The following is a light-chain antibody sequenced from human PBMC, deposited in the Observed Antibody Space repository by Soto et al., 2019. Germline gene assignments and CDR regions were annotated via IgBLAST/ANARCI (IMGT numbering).Light chain of an antibody. CDR3: QSYDSSLSGSVV. Sequence: QAVVTQPPSVSGAPGQRVTISCTGSSSNIGAGYDVHWYQQLPGTAPKLLIYGNSNRHSGVPDRFSGSKSGTSASLAITGLQAEDEADYYCQSYDSSLSGSVVFGGGTKVTVL. V-gene: IGLV1-40*01. J-gene: IGLJ2*01. CDR1: SSNIGAGYD. CDR2: GNS.